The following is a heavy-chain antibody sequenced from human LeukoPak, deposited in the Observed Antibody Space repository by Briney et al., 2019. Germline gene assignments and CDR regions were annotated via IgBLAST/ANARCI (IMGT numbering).Heavy chain of an antibody. CDR3: AKAPVTTCRGAYCYPFDY. D-gene: IGHD2-21*01. CDR2: ISDSGNT. J-gene: IGHJ4*02. CDR1: GFTLSSYA. Sequence: GGSLRLSCAASGFTLSSYAMSWVRQAPGKGLERVSAISDSGNTYHADSVKGRFTISRDSSKNTLFLQMNRLRPEDAAVYYCAKAPVTTCRGAYCYPFDYWGQGTLVTVSS. V-gene: IGHV3-23*01.